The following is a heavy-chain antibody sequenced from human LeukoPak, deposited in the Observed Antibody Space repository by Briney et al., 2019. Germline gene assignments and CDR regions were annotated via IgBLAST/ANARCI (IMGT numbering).Heavy chain of an antibody. V-gene: IGHV4-61*02. CDR2: IYTSGST. J-gene: IGHJ4*02. CDR3: AREPNYYDSSGYPIDY. D-gene: IGHD3-22*01. Sequence: SETLSLTCTVSGGSISSGSYYWSWIRQPAGKGLEWIGRIYTSGSTNYNPSLKSRVTISVDTSKNQFSLKLSSVTAADTAVYYCAREPNYYDSSGYPIDYWGQGTLVTVSS. CDR1: GGSISSGSYY.